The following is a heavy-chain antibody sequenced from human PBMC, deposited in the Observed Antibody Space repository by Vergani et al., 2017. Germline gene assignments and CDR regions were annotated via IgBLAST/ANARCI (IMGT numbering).Heavy chain of an antibody. CDR1: GFTFSSYG. CDR3: AKVADLCYADYGDYYYYYGMDV. D-gene: IGHD4-17*01. Sequence: QVQLVESGGGVVQPGRSLRLSCAASGFTFSSYGMHWVRQAPGKGLEWVAVISYDGSNKYYADSVKGRFTISRDNSKNTLYLQMNSLRAEDTAVYYCAKVADLCYADYGDYYYYYGMDVWGQGTTVTVSS. V-gene: IGHV3-30*18. J-gene: IGHJ6*02. CDR2: ISYDGSNK.